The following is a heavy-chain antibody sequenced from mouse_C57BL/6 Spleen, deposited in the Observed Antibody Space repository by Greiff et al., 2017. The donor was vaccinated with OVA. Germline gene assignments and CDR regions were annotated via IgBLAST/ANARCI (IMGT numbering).Heavy chain of an antibody. V-gene: IGHV1-18*01. CDR1: GYTFTDYN. J-gene: IGHJ4*01. Sequence: VQLQQSGPELVKPGASVKIPCKASGYTFTDYNMDWVTQSHGKSLEWIGDINPNNGGTIYNQKFKGKATLTVDKSSSTAYMELRSLTSEDTAVYYCARAYYSNPYYAMDYWGQGTSVTVSS. CDR2: INPNNGGT. CDR3: ARAYYSNPYYAMDY. D-gene: IGHD2-5*01.